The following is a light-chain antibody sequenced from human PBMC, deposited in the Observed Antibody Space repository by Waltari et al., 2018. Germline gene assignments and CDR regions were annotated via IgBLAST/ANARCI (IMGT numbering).Light chain of an antibody. CDR1: QRVSSY. CDR3: QQRSNWPPWT. V-gene: IGKV3-11*01. Sequence: EIVLTQSPATLSLSPGERATLSCRASQRVSSYLACYHQKPGQAPRLLIYDASNRATGIPARFSGSGSGTDFTLTISSLEPEDFAVYYCQQRSNWPPWTFGQGTKVEIK. CDR2: DAS. J-gene: IGKJ1*01.